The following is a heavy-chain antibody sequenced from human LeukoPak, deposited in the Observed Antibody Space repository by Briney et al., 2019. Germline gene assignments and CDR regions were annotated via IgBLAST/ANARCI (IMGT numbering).Heavy chain of an antibody. Sequence: GGSLRLSCAASGFTFSSYAMSWVRQAPGKGLEWVSAISGSGGSTYYAESVKGRFTVSRDNSKNTLYLQMNSLRAEDTAVYYCAKGISGSYFYFDYWGQGTLVTVSS. D-gene: IGHD1-26*01. CDR2: ISGSGGST. CDR3: AKGISGSYFYFDY. V-gene: IGHV3-23*01. CDR1: GFTFSSYA. J-gene: IGHJ4*02.